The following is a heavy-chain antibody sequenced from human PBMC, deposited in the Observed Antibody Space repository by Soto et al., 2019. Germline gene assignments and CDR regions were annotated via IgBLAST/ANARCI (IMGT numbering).Heavy chain of an antibody. CDR3: ASSPHFQQPDFDY. CDR1: GYTFTSYG. V-gene: IGHV1-18*01. CDR2: IRAYNGNT. D-gene: IGHD6-13*01. J-gene: IGHJ4*02. Sequence: QVQLVQSGAEVKKPGASVKVSCKASGYTFTSYGISWVRQAPGQGLEWMGWIRAYNGNTNYAQKLQGRVTMTTDTSKSTDYRDRRSLRSDDTAAYYCASSPHFQQPDFDYCGEGTLVTVSS.